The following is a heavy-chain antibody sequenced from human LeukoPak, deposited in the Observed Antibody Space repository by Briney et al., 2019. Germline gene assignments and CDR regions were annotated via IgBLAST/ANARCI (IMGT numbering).Heavy chain of an antibody. V-gene: IGHV3-33*01. Sequence: GGSLRLSCAASGFMFSSYGMHWVRQAPDKGLEWVAVIWYDGTNKYYADSVKGRFTISRDNSKNMLDLQMNSLRAEDTAVYYCARDLQPIVGATTGAFDFWGQGTLVTVSS. D-gene: IGHD1-26*01. J-gene: IGHJ3*01. CDR1: GFMFSSYG. CDR3: ARDLQPIVGATTGAFDF. CDR2: IWYDGTNK.